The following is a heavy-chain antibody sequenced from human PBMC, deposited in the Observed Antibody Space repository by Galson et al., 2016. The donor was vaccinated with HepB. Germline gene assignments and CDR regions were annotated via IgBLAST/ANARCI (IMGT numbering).Heavy chain of an antibody. Sequence: SVKVSCKASGDTFSRFAISWVRQVPGQGLEWMGEIIPVFGTTNYAQKFQGRVTITADKSTSTAFMEVSSLRAEDTAVYHCGSQRVGVVIIPYWGQGTLVTVSS. D-gene: IGHD3-3*01. CDR3: GSQRVGVVIIPY. CDR1: GDTFSRFA. J-gene: IGHJ4*02. V-gene: IGHV1-69*06. CDR2: IIPVFGTT.